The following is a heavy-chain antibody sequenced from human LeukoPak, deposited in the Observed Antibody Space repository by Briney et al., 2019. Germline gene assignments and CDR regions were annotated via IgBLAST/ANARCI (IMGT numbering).Heavy chain of an antibody. CDR3: ASRYCSSTSCYPH. CDR2: INPNSGGT. V-gene: IGHV1-2*06. J-gene: IGHJ4*02. D-gene: IGHD2-2*01. CDR1: GYTFTCYY. Sequence: ASVKVSCKASGYTFTCYYMHWVRQAPGQGLEWMGRINPNSGGTNYAQKFQGRVTMTRDTSISTAYMELSRLRSDDTAVYYCASRYCSSTSCYPHWGQGTLVTVSS.